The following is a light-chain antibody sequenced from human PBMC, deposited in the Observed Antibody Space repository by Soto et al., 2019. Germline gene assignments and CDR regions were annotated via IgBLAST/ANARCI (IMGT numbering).Light chain of an antibody. Sequence: QSALTQPASVSGSPGQSVTISCTGTSSDVGGYNYVSWYQQHSGKAPKLLFYEVNNRPSGVSNRFSGSKSGNTASLTISGLQAEDEADYYCSSYTSSSSGVFGGGTKLTVL. CDR2: EVN. CDR3: SSYTSSSSGV. V-gene: IGLV2-14*01. CDR1: SSDVGGYNY. J-gene: IGLJ3*02.